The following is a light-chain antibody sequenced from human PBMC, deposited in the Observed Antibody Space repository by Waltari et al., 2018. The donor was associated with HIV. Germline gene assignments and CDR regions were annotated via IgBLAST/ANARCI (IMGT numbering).Light chain of an antibody. J-gene: IGLJ1*01. V-gene: IGLV2-14*01. Sequence: QSALTQPASVSGSPGQSITISCTGTSSDVGGYNYVSWYQQHPGKAPKLMIYEVSNRPSGISNRFSGSNSGNTASLTISGLQAEDEADYYCSSYTSSSTLHVFGTGTKVTVL. CDR3: SSYTSSSTLHV. CDR2: EVS. CDR1: SSDVGGYNY.